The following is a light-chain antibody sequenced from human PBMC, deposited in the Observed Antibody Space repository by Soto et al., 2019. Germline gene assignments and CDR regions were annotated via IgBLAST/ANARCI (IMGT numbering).Light chain of an antibody. CDR2: DAS. CDR1: QSVSSRY. CDR3: QHSRSSPLFT. V-gene: IGKV3-20*01. Sequence: ESVVTGAPGTLSLSPGERYPLSCMAIQSVSSRYLAWYQQKPGQAPRLLIYDASTRATGIPGRFSGSGSGTDFTLTISRLEPEDFAVYYCQHSRSSPLFTFGPPTKVDLK. J-gene: IGKJ3*01.